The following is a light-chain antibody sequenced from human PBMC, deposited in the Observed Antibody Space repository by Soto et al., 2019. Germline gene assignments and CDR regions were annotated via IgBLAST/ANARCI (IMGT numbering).Light chain of an antibody. CDR2: DAS. CDR3: QQGHSTPIT. J-gene: IGKJ5*01. V-gene: IGKV1-39*01. Sequence: DIQMTQSPSSLSASIGDRVILTCRASQSISTYLNWYQQKPGKAPKPLIYDASSLQSGVPSRFSGGGSGTDFTLTISGLQLEDFATYYCQQGHSTPITFGQGTRLEI. CDR1: QSISTY.